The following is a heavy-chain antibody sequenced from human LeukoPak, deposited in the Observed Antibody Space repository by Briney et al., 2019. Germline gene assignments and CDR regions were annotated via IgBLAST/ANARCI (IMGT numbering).Heavy chain of an antibody. J-gene: IGHJ4*02. V-gene: IGHV3-30-3*01. Sequence: GGSLRLSCAASGFTFSSYAMHWVRQAPGKGLEWVAVISYDGSNKYYADSVKGRFTISRDNSKDTLYLQMNSLRAEDTAVYYCARDHPLGAYFDYWGQGTLVTVSS. CDR3: ARDHPLGAYFDY. CDR1: GFTFSSYA. D-gene: IGHD4-17*01. CDR2: ISYDGSNK.